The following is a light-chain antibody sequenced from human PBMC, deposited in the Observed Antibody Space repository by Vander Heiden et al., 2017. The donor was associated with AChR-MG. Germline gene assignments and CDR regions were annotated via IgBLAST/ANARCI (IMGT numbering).Light chain of an antibody. CDR3: QQSYSTPSWT. V-gene: IGKV1-39*01. Sequence: DIQMTQSPSSLSASVGDRVTITCRASQSISSYLNGYQQKTGKDPKLLIYAASSLQSGVPSRFSGSGSGTDFTLTISSLQPEDFATYYCQQSYSTPSWTFGQGTKVEIK. CDR1: QSISSY. J-gene: IGKJ1*01. CDR2: AAS.